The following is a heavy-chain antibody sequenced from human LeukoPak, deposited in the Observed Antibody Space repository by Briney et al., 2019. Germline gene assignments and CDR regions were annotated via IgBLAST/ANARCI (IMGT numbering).Heavy chain of an antibody. Sequence: GASVKVSCKASGYSFTDHYLHWLRQAPGQGLEWMGWIHPNSGDTNYAQNFQGRVSLTRDTSISTAYMELIRLRSDDTAFYYCARDHNWGPDYWGQGTLVSVSS. CDR2: IHPNSGDT. V-gene: IGHV1-2*02. J-gene: IGHJ4*02. CDR1: GYSFTDHY. D-gene: IGHD7-27*01. CDR3: ARDHNWGPDY.